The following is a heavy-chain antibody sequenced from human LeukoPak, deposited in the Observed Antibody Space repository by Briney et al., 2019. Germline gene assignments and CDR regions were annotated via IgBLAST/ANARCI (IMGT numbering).Heavy chain of an antibody. Sequence: SVKVSCKASGGTFSSYAISWVRQAPGQGLEWMGRIIPIFGTANYAQKFQGRVTITTDESTSTAYMELSSLRSEDTAVYYCARDVRYSSGWDYYYYMDVWGNGTTVTVSS. CDR1: GGTFSSYA. J-gene: IGHJ6*03. D-gene: IGHD6-19*01. V-gene: IGHV1-69*05. CDR2: IIPIFGTA. CDR3: ARDVRYSSGWDYYYYMDV.